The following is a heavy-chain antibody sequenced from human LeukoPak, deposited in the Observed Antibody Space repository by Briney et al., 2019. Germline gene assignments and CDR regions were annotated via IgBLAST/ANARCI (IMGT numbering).Heavy chain of an antibody. J-gene: IGHJ4*02. D-gene: IGHD5-18*01. Sequence: SETLSLTCTVSGGSISSYYWSWIRQPAGKGLEWIGRIYTSGSTNYNPSLKSRVTMSVDTSKNQFSLKLSSVTAADTAVYYCARSDISWSGYSYGFDSWGQGTLVTVSS. CDR2: IYTSGST. V-gene: IGHV4-4*07. CDR1: GGSISSYY. CDR3: ARSDISWSGYSYGFDS.